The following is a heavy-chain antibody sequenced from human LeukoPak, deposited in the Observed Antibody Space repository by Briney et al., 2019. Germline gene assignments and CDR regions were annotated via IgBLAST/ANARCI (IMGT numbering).Heavy chain of an antibody. V-gene: IGHV3-64*01. D-gene: IGHD1-26*01. CDR1: GFTFSSNA. CDR2: ISSNGGST. Sequence: PGGSLRLSCAASGFTFSSNAMHWVRQAPGKGLEYVSAISSNGGSTYYANSVKGRFTISRDNSKNTLYLQMGSLRAEDMAVYYCARGRIAILGAFDIWGQGTMVTVSS. CDR3: ARGRIAILGAFDI. J-gene: IGHJ3*02.